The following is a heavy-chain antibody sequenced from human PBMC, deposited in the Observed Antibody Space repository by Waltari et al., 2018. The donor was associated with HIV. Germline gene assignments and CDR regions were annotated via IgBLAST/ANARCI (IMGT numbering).Heavy chain of an antibody. CDR2: ISHKGTS. D-gene: IGHD2-21*02. CDR1: LAPLGGHF. Sequence: QVLLQESGPGLPKCAQTLHRPCSIDLAPLGGHFWTWIQQPPGKRLEWIGYISHKGTSNYIPSLNGRVAFSVDSSAGLWSLILHSATAADTAVYFCARAPGRRAVGLSPWGQGTMVTVSS. CDR3: ARAPGRRAVGLSP. V-gene: IGHV4-59*08. J-gene: IGHJ5*02.